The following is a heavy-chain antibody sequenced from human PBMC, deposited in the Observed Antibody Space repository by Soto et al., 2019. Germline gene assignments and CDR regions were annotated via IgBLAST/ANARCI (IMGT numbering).Heavy chain of an antibody. CDR2: ISGSGGST. D-gene: IGHD3-22*01. Sequence: GGSLRLSCAASGFTCSSHARSWVRQAPGKGLEWVSAISGSGGSTYYADSVKGRFTISRDNSKNTLYLQMNSLRAEDTAVYYCAKSYYYDSSGYSTHFDIWGQGTMVTVSS. CDR1: GFTCSSHA. V-gene: IGHV3-23*01. CDR3: AKSYYYDSSGYSTHFDI. J-gene: IGHJ3*02.